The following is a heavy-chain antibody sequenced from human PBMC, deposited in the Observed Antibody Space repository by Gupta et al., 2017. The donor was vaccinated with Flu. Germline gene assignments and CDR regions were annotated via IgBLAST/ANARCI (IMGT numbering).Heavy chain of an antibody. Sequence: EVQLLESVGGLVQPGGSLRLSCAASGFTFSSYAMSWVRQAPGHGLEWVSAISGSGGSTYYADSVKGRFTISRDNSKNTLYLQMNSLRAEDTAVYYCAKQPGLGHYYGSGEEYWYFDIWGRGTLVTVSS. J-gene: IGHJ2*01. CDR1: GFTFSSYA. CDR3: AKQPGLGHYYGSGEEYWYFDI. V-gene: IGHV3-23*01. D-gene: IGHD3-10*01. CDR2: ISGSGGST.